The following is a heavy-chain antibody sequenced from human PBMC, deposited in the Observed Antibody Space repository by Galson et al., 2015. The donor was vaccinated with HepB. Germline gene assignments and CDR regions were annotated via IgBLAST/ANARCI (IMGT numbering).Heavy chain of an antibody. CDR1: GYTFTSYG. CDR3: ARGLYYDFWSGPYGMDV. CDR2: ISAYNGNT. J-gene: IGHJ6*02. V-gene: IGHV1-18*04. D-gene: IGHD3-3*01. Sequence: SVKVSCKASGYTFTSYGISWVRQAPGQGLEWMGWISAYNGNTNYAQKLQGRVTMTTDTSTSTAYMELRSLRSDDTAVYYCARGLYYDFWSGPYGMDVWGQGTTVTVSS.